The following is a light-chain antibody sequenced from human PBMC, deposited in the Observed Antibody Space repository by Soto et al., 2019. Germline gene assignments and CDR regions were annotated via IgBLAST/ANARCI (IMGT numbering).Light chain of an antibody. CDR2: EVS. CDR3: SSYAGSNNFGV. CDR1: SSDVGDYNY. Sequence: QSALTQPPSASGSPGQSVTISCTGTSSDVGDYNYVSWYQHHPGKAPKLMIYEVSKRPSGVPDRFSGSKSDNTASLTVSGLQAEDEADYYCSSYAGSNNFGVFGGGTKVTVL. J-gene: IGLJ2*01. V-gene: IGLV2-8*01.